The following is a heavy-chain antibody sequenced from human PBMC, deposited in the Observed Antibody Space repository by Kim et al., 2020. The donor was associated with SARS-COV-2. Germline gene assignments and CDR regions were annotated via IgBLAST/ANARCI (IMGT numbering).Heavy chain of an antibody. CDR3: AKEGYGSGYFDY. D-gene: IGHD3-10*01. V-gene: IGHV3-9*01. Sequence: GGSLRLSCAASGFTFGDDAMHWVRQAPGKGLEWVSGISGNSGSIGYADSVKGRFTISRDNAKNSLYLQMNSLRAEDTALYYCAKEGYGSGYFDYWGQGTLVTVSS. J-gene: IGHJ4*02. CDR2: ISGNSGSI. CDR1: GFTFGDDA.